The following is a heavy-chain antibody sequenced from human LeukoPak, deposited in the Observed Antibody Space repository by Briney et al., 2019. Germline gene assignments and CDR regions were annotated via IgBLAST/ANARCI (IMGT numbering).Heavy chain of an antibody. D-gene: IGHD3-10*01. CDR3: VRARGAGPGAHFDY. CDR2: ISSSSSTI. CDR1: GFTFSSYS. J-gene: IGHJ4*02. Sequence: GGSLRLSCAASGFTFSSYSMNWVRQAPGKGLEWASYISSSSSTIYYADSVKGRFTISRDNAKNSLYLQMNSLRAEDAAAYYCVRARGAGPGAHFDYWGQGTLVTVSS. V-gene: IGHV3-48*04.